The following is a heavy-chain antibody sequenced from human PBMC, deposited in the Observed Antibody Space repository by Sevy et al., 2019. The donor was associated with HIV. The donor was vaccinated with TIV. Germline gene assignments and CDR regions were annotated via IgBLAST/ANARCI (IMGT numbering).Heavy chain of an antibody. J-gene: IGHJ6*02. D-gene: IGHD2-15*01. Sequence: GGSLRLSCAASGFTFSTYAMNWVRQAPGKGLEWVSSISGSGRYTYYADSVEGRFTISRDSSKNTLYLQMNSLRADDTAVYYCAKGFYSGGSCPRDYYYYGMDVWGQGTTVTVSS. CDR2: ISGSGRYT. CDR3: AKGFYSGGSCPRDYYYYGMDV. CDR1: GFTFSTYA. V-gene: IGHV3-23*01.